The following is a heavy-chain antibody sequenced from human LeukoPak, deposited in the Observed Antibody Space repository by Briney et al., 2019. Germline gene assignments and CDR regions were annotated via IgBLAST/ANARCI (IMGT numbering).Heavy chain of an antibody. Sequence: PGGSLRLSCAASGFTFSSYAMHWVRQAPGKGLEYVSAISHNGVGTYYANSVKDRFTISRDNSKNTLYLQMGSLRAEDLAVYYCARETYGDSDTYYFDYWGQGTLVTVSS. V-gene: IGHV3-64*01. CDR2: ISHNGVGT. D-gene: IGHD4-17*01. CDR3: ARETYGDSDTYYFDY. J-gene: IGHJ4*02. CDR1: GFTFSSYA.